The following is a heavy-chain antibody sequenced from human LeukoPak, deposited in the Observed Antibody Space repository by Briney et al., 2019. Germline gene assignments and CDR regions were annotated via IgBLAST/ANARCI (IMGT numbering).Heavy chain of an antibody. CDR3: ARTVLSAGSISFDM. Sequence: SETLSLTCTLSGGSISSYYWSWIRQPPGKGLEWLGYIYFIGSTNYNPSLNSRFTISVDTSKNEFSLQLSSVTAADTAVYYCARTVLSAGSISFDMWGQGRMVTVSS. CDR1: GGSISSYY. CDR2: IYFIGST. J-gene: IGHJ3*02. V-gene: IGHV4-59*01. D-gene: IGHD2-2*01.